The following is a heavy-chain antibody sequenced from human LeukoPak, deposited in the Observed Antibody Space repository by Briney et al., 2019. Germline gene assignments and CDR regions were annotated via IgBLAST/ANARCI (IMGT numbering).Heavy chain of an antibody. V-gene: IGHV1-8*01. CDR1: GYTFTSYD. Sequence: ASVKVSCKASGYTFTSYDTNWVRQATGQGLEWMGWMNPNSGNTGYAQKFQGRVTMTRNTSISTACMELSSLRSEDTAVYYRARGRSYYDFWSGYRQYYYYYMDVWGKGTTVTVSS. CDR2: MNPNSGNT. CDR3: ARGRSYYDFWSGYRQYYYYYMDV. D-gene: IGHD3-3*01. J-gene: IGHJ6*03.